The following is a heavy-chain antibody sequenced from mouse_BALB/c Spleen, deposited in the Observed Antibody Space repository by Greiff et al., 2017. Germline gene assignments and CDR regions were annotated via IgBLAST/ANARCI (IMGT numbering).Heavy chain of an antibody. CDR1: GFTFSSFG. CDR3: ARSTGRYYYAMDY. J-gene: IGHJ4*01. Sequence: VQRVESGGGLVQPGGSRKLSCAASGFTFSSFGMHWVRQAPEKGLEWVAYISSGSSTIYYADTVKGRFTISRDNPKNTLFLQMTSLRSEDTAMYYCARSTGRYYYAMDYWGQGTSVTVSS. D-gene: IGHD4-1*01. V-gene: IGHV5-17*02. CDR2: ISSGSSTI.